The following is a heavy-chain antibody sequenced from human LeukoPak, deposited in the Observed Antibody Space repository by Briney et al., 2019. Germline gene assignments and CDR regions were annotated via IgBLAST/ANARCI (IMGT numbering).Heavy chain of an antibody. CDR1: GFTFSDYA. J-gene: IGHJ6*03. Sequence: GGSLRLSCTASGFTFSDYAMSWVRQAPGKGRGWVGFIRSKAYGRTTEYAESVKGRFTISRDDSKSIAYLQMNSLKTEDTAVYYCTRDGVTGAELDYYYYYYMDVWGKGTTVTISS. D-gene: IGHD7-27*01. CDR2: IRSKAYGRTT. V-gene: IGHV3-49*04. CDR3: TRDGVTGAELDYYYYYYMDV.